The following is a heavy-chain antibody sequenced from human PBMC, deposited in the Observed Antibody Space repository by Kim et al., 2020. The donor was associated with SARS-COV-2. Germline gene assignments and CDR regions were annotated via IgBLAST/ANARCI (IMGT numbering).Heavy chain of an antibody. D-gene: IGHD6-19*01. CDR1: GFTFSNYA. J-gene: IGHJ6*02. CDR2: ISYDGSNK. CDR3: ASDDSPGIAVAGTTYPRYYYYYGMDV. V-gene: IGHV3-30*04. Sequence: GGSLRLSCAASGFTFSNYAMHWVRQAPGKGLEWVSIISYDGSNKFYADSVKGRFTISRDNSKNTLHLQMNSLRAEDTAVYYCASDDSPGIAVAGTTYPRYYYYYGMDVWGQGTTVTVSS.